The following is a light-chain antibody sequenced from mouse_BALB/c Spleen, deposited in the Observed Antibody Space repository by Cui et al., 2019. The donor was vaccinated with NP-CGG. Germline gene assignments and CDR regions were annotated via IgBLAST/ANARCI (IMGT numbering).Light chain of an antibody. J-gene: IGLJ1*01. Sequence: AVVTQESALTTSPGGKVIPTFRTRTGAVTSTNYAHGVQQKPSYLFPGLIDGISNRPPGVPVRFSGSLIGDKAALTITGAQTEDNTKYFCALWYSAHWVFGGGTKLTVL. CDR2: GIS. CDR1: TGAVTSTNY. V-gene: IGLV2*02. CDR3: ALWYSAHWV.